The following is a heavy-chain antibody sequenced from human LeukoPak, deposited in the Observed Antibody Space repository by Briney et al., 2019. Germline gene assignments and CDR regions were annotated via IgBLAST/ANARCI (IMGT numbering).Heavy chain of an antibody. J-gene: IGHJ4*02. Sequence: GGSLRLSCAASGFTVSSNYMSWVPQAPGKGLEWVAVIYSGGSTYYADSVKGRFTISRDNSKNTLYLQMNSLRAEDTAVYYCTGVVGAAFDYWGQGTLVTVSS. CDR3: TGVVGAAFDY. D-gene: IGHD1-26*01. V-gene: IGHV3-66*02. CDR1: GFTVSSNY. CDR2: IYSGGST.